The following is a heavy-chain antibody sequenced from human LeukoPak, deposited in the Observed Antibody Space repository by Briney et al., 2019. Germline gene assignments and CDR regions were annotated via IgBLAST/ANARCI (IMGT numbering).Heavy chain of an antibody. Sequence: SVKVSCKASGGTFSSYAIRWVRPAPGQGFEWMGRIIPILGIANYAQKFQGRVTITADKSTSTADMELSSLRSEDTAVYYCARDGRYCSSTSCPNMADYWGQGTLVTVSS. J-gene: IGHJ4*02. D-gene: IGHD2-2*01. CDR2: IIPILGIA. CDR3: ARDGRYCSSTSCPNMADY. CDR1: GGTFSSYA. V-gene: IGHV1-69*04.